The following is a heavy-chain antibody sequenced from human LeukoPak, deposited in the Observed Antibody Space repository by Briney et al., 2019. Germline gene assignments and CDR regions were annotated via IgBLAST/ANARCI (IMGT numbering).Heavy chain of an antibody. V-gene: IGHV4-39*07. CDR2: IYYSGST. Sequence: SETLSLTCTVCGGSISSSSYYWGWIRRPPGKGLEWIASIYYSGSTYFNPSLKSRVTISVDTSNNQFSLRLASVTAADTAVYYCARSPGYCTNGVCYRRFDPWGQGTLVTVSS. CDR3: ARSPGYCTNGVCYRRFDP. J-gene: IGHJ5*02. D-gene: IGHD2-8*01. CDR1: GGSISSSSYY.